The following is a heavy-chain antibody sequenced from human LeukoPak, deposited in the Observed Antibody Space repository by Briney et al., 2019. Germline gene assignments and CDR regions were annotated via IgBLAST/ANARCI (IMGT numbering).Heavy chain of an antibody. V-gene: IGHV3-23*01. J-gene: IGHJ4*02. CDR3: AKHEAMPA. CDR2: ISGSGAGT. D-gene: IGHD2-2*01. Sequence: PGGPLRLSCAASGFTFSSYSMNWVRQAPGKGLEWVSAISGSGAGTYYADSVKGRFTISRDNSKNTLFLQMHSLTADDTAVYYCAKHEAMPAWGQGTLVTVST. CDR1: GFTFSSYS.